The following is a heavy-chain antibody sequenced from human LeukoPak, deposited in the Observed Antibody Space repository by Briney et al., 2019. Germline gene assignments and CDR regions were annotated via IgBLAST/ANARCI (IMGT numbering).Heavy chain of an antibody. J-gene: IGHJ4*02. CDR2: IYYSGST. Sequence: PSETLSLTCAVSGGSISSSGYYWGWIRQPPGKGLEWIGSIYYSGSTHYNPSLKSRVTISVDTSKNEFSLKLSSVTAADTAVYYCARNNTLMMYPRGGEDKGFDYWGQGTLVTVSS. V-gene: IGHV4-39*01. CDR3: ARNNTLMMYPRGGEDKGFDY. CDR1: GGSISSSGYY. D-gene: IGHD2-8*01.